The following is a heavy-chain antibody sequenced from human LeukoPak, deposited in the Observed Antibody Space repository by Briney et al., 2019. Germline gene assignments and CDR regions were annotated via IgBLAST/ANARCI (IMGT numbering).Heavy chain of an antibody. CDR3: AKDISPYMVYYYMDV. D-gene: IGHD3-10*01. V-gene: IGHV3-48*04. CDR2: ISSSSSTI. CDR1: GFTFSSYS. J-gene: IGHJ6*03. Sequence: GGSLRLSCAASGFTFSSYSMNWVRQAPGKGLEWVSYISSSSSTIYYADSVKGRFTISRDNAKNSLYLQMNSLRAEDTALYYCAKDISPYMVYYYMDVWGKGTTVTISS.